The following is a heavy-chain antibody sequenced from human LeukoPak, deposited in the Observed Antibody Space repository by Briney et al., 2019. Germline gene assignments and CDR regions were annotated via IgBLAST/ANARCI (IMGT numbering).Heavy chain of an antibody. CDR3: ARAVPGFDY. CDR2: ISGSSSSYI. J-gene: IGHJ4*02. Sequence: GGSLRLSCAASGFTFSDFTMNWVRQAPGQGLEWVSCISGSSSSYIYYSDSVRGRFTISRDNAKNSLYLQMNSLTAEDTAVYYCARAVPGFDYWGQGTLVTVSS. D-gene: IGHD1-14*01. CDR1: GFTFSDFT. V-gene: IGHV3-21*01.